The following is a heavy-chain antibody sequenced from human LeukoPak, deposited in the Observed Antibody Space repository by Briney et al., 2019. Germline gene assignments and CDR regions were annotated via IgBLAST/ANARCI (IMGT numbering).Heavy chain of an antibody. J-gene: IGHJ6*03. CDR2: INHSGST. V-gene: IGHV4-34*01. CDR3: ASSPSGDILTGYYPYPDYYYYMDV. D-gene: IGHD3-9*01. CDR1: GGFFSGYY. Sequence: SETLSLTCAVYGGFFSGYYWSWIRQPPGKGLERIGEINHSGSTNYNPSLKSRVTISVDTSKNQFSLKLSSVTAADTAVYYCASSPSGDILTGYYPYPDYYYYMDVWGKGTTVTVSS.